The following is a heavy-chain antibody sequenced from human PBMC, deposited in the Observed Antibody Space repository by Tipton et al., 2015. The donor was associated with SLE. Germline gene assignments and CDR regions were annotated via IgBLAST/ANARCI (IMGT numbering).Heavy chain of an antibody. J-gene: IGHJ4*02. V-gene: IGHV3-48*03. CDR3: ARDRCSTTNCLPDY. Sequence: SLRLSCAASGFSFSSYGMNWVRQAPGKGLDWVSYISSSGSTIYFADSVKGRFTISRDNANNSLYLQMNSLRAEDTAFYFCARDRCSTTNCLPDYWGPGTLVTVSS. D-gene: IGHD2-2*01. CDR1: GFSFSSYG. CDR2: ISSSGSTI.